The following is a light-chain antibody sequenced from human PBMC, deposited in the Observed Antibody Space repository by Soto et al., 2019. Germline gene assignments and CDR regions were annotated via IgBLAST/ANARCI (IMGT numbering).Light chain of an antibody. CDR2: EVS. J-gene: IGLJ1*01. Sequence: QSVLTQPASVSGSPGQSITISCSETSSDIGAYDYVSWYQQRPGRAPKLIFYEVSHRFSGLSYRFSGAESGNTASLTISGLQAEDEGDYYCTSFAPRRIYVFGSGTKVIVL. CDR3: TSFAPRRIYV. V-gene: IGLV2-14*03. CDR1: SSDIGAYDY.